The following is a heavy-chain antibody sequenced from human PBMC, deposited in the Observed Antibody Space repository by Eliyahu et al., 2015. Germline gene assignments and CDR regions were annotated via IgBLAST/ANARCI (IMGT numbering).Heavy chain of an antibody. J-gene: IGHJ4*02. CDR3: ARVPAATKEYYFDY. CDR1: GXSWRCFH. Sequence: QVQLRQWGAGLLKPSETLSLTCAVYGXSWRCFHWSWVRQPPGKGREWIGEISHSGGTNYNPSLKSRVTISVDTSKNQFSLKLTSVTAADTALYYCARVPAATKEYYFDYWGQGTLVTVSS. D-gene: IGHD2-2*01. V-gene: IGHV4-34*01. CDR2: ISHSGGT.